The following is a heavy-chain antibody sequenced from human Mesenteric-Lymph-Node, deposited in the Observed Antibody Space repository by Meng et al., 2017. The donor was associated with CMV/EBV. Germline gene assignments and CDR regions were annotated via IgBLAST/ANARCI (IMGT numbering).Heavy chain of an antibody. CDR3: ARDYGSGSLFNWYFDL. Sequence: GFTFNKYWMHWVRHTPGKGLVWVSRSNSDGSGTSYADSVKGRFTISRDNAKNTLYLQMNSLSADDAALYYCARDYGSGSLFNWYFDLWGRGTLVTVSS. D-gene: IGHD3-10*01. J-gene: IGHJ2*01. V-gene: IGHV3-74*01. CDR1: GFTFNKYW. CDR2: SNSDGSGT.